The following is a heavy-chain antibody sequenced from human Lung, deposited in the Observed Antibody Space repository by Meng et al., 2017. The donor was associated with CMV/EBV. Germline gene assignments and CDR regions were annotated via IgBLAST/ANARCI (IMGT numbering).Heavy chain of an antibody. Sequence: GESLKISCAASGFTFSSYSMNWVRQAPGKGLEWVSSISSSSSYIYYADSVKGRFTISRDNAKNSLYLQMNSLRAEDTAVYYCAREGGRAGTPGSYYYGMDVWXQGTXVTVSS. D-gene: IGHD1-1*01. CDR3: AREGGRAGTPGSYYYGMDV. CDR1: GFTFSSYS. V-gene: IGHV3-21*01. CDR2: ISSSSSYI. J-gene: IGHJ6*02.